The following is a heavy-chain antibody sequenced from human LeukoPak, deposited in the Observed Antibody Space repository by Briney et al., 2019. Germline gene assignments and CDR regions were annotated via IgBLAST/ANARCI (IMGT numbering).Heavy chain of an antibody. D-gene: IGHD2-15*01. V-gene: IGHV4-34*01. CDR1: GGSISIGGYY. J-gene: IGHJ4*02. CDR3: ARGGPRYCSGGSCYFGY. CDR2: INHSGST. Sequence: SETLSLTCTVSGGSISIGGYYWSWIRQPPGKGLEWIGEINHSGSTNYNPSLKSRVTISVDTSKNQFSLKLSSVTAADTAVYYCARGGPRYCSGGSCYFGYWGQGTLVTVSS.